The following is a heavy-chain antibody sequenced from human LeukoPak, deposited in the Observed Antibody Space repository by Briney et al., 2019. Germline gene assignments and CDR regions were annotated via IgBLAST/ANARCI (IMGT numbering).Heavy chain of an antibody. CDR1: GFTVSGNY. V-gene: IGHV3-53*01. D-gene: IGHD1-1*01. CDR3: ATPWRLARASDI. CDR2: IYSGGST. Sequence: GGSLRLSCAASGFTVSGNYMSWVRQAPGKGLEWVSVIYSGGSTYYADSVKGRFTISRDNSKNTLHLQMNSLRAEDTAVYYRATPWRLARASDIWGQGTMVTVSS. J-gene: IGHJ3*02.